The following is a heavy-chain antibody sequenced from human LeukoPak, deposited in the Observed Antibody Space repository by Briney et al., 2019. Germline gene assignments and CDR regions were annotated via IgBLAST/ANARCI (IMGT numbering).Heavy chain of an antibody. CDR1: GGSISSSSYY. Sequence: SETLSLTCTVSGGSISSSSYYWGWIRQPPGKGLEWIGSIYYSGSTYYNPSLKSRVTISVDTSKNQFSLKLSSVTAADTAVYYCARVGILWFGELSGWFDPWGQGTLVTVSS. CDR2: IYYSGST. CDR3: ARVGILWFGELSGWFDP. J-gene: IGHJ5*02. V-gene: IGHV4-39*07. D-gene: IGHD3-10*01.